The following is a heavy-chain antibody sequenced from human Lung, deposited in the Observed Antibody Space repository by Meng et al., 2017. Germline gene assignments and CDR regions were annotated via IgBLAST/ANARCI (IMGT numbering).Heavy chain of an antibody. CDR1: GGSFSDYY. CDR3: ARGPTTMAHDFDY. Sequence: QWGAGLLQRAGNLSLSCVVSGGSFSDYYWSWIRQPPGKGLEWIGEINHSGSTNYNPSLESRATISVDTSQNNLSLKLSSVTAADSAVYYCARGPTTMAHDFDYWGQGTLVTVSS. CDR2: INHSGST. J-gene: IGHJ4*02. D-gene: IGHD4-11*01. V-gene: IGHV4-34*01.